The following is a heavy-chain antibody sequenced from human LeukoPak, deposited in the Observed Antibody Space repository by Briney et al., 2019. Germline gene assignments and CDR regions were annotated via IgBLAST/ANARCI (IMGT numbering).Heavy chain of an antibody. J-gene: IGHJ6*03. D-gene: IGHD4-11*01. Sequence: ASVKVSCKASGYIFDSYGISWVRQAPGQGLEWVGWISAYNGNTKYAQKFQGRVTMTTDTSTSTAYMELRSLTSDDTAVYYCARGGHYTQPYYSYMDVWGKGTTVTVSS. CDR1: GYIFDSYG. CDR2: ISAYNGNT. CDR3: ARGGHYTQPYYSYMDV. V-gene: IGHV1-18*01.